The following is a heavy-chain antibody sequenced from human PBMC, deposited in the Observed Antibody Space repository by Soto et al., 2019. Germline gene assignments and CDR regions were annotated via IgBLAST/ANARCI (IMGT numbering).Heavy chain of an antibody. CDR3: AGELYSSGRYFDY. V-gene: IGHV1-69*13. D-gene: IGHD6-19*01. CDR2: IIPIFGTA. Sequence: SVKVSCKASGGTFSSYAISWVRQAPGQGLEWMGGIIPIFGTANYAQKFQGRVTITADESTSTAYMELSSRRSEDTAVYYCAGELYSSGRYFDYWGQGTLVTVSS. J-gene: IGHJ4*02. CDR1: GGTFSSYA.